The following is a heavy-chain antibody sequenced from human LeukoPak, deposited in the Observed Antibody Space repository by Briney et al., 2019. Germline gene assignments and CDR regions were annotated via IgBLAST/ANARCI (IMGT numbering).Heavy chain of an antibody. D-gene: IGHD3-22*01. CDR2: IYYSGST. CDR3: ARGYDSSAYYPFNY. Sequence: PSETLSLTCTVSGGSISSYYWSWIRQPPGKGLEWIGYIYYSGSTSYNPSLKSRVTISVDTSKNQFSLKLSSVTAADTAVYYCARGYDSSAYYPFNYWGQGTLVTVSS. V-gene: IGHV4-59*01. CDR1: GGSISSYY. J-gene: IGHJ4*02.